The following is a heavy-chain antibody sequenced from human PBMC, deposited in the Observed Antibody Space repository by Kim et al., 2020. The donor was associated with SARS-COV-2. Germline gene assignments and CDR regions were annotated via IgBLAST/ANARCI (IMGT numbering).Heavy chain of an antibody. Sequence: GGSLRLSCAASGFTFGSYWMTWVRQAPGKGLEWVANIKQDGTQQYYVDSVRGRFTVSRDGANMYLQMNSLRAEDTAVYYCAGTLTGTTESFEYWGRGTLVTVSS. CDR3: AGTLTGTTESFEY. V-gene: IGHV3-7*03. CDR2: IKQDGTQQ. CDR1: GFTFGSYW. J-gene: IGHJ1*01. D-gene: IGHD3-9*01.